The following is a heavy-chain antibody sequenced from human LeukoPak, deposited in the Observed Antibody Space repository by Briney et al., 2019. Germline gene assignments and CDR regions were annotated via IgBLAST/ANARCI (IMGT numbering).Heavy chain of an antibody. Sequence: KVSCTGSEYSFTNYWIGWARQMPGRGLEWMGIIYPGDSDTRYTPSFQGQVTISADKSISTAYLQWSSLKASDTAVYYCARLQTRYSSSWYAAYWGQGTLVTVSS. CDR3: ARLQTRYSSSWYAAY. CDR1: EYSFTNYW. J-gene: IGHJ4*02. D-gene: IGHD6-13*01. V-gene: IGHV5-51*01. CDR2: IYPGDSDT.